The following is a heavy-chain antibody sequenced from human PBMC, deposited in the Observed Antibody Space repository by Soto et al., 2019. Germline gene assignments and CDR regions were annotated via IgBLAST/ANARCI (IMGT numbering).Heavy chain of an antibody. Sequence: GGSLRLSCAASGFTFSSYSMNWVRQAPGKGLEWVSSISSSGSYIYYADSVKGRFTLSRDNAKNSLYLQMNSLRAEDTAVYYRARDGSYDSSGYYFDYWGQGTLVTISS. CDR2: ISSSGSYI. J-gene: IGHJ4*02. V-gene: IGHV3-21*01. CDR1: GFTFSSYS. CDR3: ARDGSYDSSGYYFDY. D-gene: IGHD3-22*01.